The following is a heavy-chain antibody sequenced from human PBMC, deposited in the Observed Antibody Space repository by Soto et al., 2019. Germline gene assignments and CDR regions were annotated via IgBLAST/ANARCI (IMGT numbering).Heavy chain of an antibody. D-gene: IGHD6-13*01. V-gene: IGHV3-48*02. CDR3: DRDDSSSWPYWYFDL. Sequence: EVQLVESGGGLVQPGGSLRLSCAASGFTFSSYSMNWVRQAPGKGLEWVSYISSSSSTIYYADSVKGRFTISRDNAKNSLYLQMNSLRDEDTAVYYCDRDDSSSWPYWYFDLWGRGTLVTVSS. CDR2: ISSSSSTI. CDR1: GFTFSSYS. J-gene: IGHJ2*01.